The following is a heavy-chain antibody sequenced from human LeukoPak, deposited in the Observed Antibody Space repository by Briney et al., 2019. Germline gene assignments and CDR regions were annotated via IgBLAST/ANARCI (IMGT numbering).Heavy chain of an antibody. J-gene: IGHJ4*02. Sequence: PSQTLSLTCTVSGGSINSGDYYWTWIRQPPGKGLEWIGYIYHSGSTYYNPSLKSRVTISVDRSKNQFSLKLSSVTAADTAVYYCASSNHYYGSGSYDYWGQGTLVTVSS. CDR1: GGSINSGDYY. D-gene: IGHD3-10*01. V-gene: IGHV4-30-2*01. CDR2: IYHSGST. CDR3: ASSNHYYGSGSYDY.